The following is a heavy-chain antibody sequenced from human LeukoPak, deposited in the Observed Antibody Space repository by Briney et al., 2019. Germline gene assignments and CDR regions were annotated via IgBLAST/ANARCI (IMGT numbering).Heavy chain of an antibody. CDR1: GFTFSSYS. Sequence: GGSLRLSCAASGFTFSSYSMNWVRQAPGKGLEWVSYISSSGSTIFYADSVKGRFTISRDNAKNSLYLQMNSLRAEDTAVYYCARRGIQLWPHDDYWGQGTLVTVSS. V-gene: IGHV3-48*04. D-gene: IGHD5-18*01. CDR3: ARRGIQLWPHDDY. J-gene: IGHJ4*02. CDR2: ISSSGSTI.